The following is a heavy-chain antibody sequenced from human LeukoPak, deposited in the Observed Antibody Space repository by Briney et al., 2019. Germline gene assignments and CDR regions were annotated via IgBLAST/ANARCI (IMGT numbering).Heavy chain of an antibody. CDR3: ARQGSSGSFDY. J-gene: IGHJ4*02. CDR2: IYYSGST. D-gene: IGHD6-19*01. V-gene: IGHV4-59*01. Sequence: SETLSLTCTVSGGSISSYYWSWIRQPPGKGLEWIGYIYYSGSTNYNPSLKSRVTISVDTSKNQFSLKLSSVTAADTAVYYCARQGSSGSFDYWGRGTLVTVSS. CDR1: GGSISSYY.